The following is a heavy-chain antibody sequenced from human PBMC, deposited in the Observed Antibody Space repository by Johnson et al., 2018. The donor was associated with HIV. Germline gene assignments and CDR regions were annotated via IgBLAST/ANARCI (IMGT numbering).Heavy chain of an antibody. Sequence: QVQLVESGGGVVQPGGSLRLSCAASGFTFSTYGMHWVRQAPGKGLEWVAIISYDGRTKYYADSVKGRFTISKDNSRNTLFLHMNSLRADDTAVYYCARDPGNGGRPFDAFDVWGQGTMVTVSS. J-gene: IGHJ3*01. CDR3: ARDPGNGGRPFDAFDV. D-gene: IGHD4-23*01. V-gene: IGHV3-33*05. CDR1: GFTFSTYG. CDR2: ISYDGRTK.